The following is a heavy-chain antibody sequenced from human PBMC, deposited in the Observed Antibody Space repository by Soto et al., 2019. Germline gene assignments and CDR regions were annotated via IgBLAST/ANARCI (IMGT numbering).Heavy chain of an antibody. Sequence: GSLRPSCAAPVFTFSSYSMNWVRQAPGKGLEWVSSISSSSSYIYYADSVKGRFTISRDNAKNSLYLQMNSLRAEDTAVYYCARVYQSYDYVWGSYRPRAHDAFDIWGQGTMVTVSS. CDR2: ISSSSSYI. CDR1: VFTFSSYS. V-gene: IGHV3-21*01. CDR3: ARVYQSYDYVWGSYRPRAHDAFDI. J-gene: IGHJ3*02. D-gene: IGHD3-16*02.